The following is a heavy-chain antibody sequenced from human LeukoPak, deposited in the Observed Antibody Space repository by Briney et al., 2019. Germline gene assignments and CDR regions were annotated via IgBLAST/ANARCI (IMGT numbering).Heavy chain of an antibody. D-gene: IGHD3-10*01. Sequence: PSETLSLTCAVSGGSISSGGYSWSWVRQPPGKGLEWLGYIYHSGSTYYNPSLKSRVTISVDRSKNQFSLRLSSVTAADTAVYYCARVRVTMVRGAYFDYWGQGTLVTVSS. J-gene: IGHJ4*02. CDR2: IYHSGST. CDR3: ARVRVTMVRGAYFDY. V-gene: IGHV4-30-2*01. CDR1: GGSISSGGYS.